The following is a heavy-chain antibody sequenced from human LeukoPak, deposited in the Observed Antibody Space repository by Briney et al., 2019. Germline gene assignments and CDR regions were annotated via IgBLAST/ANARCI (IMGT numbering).Heavy chain of an antibody. Sequence: SETLSLTCTVSGESISGFYWTWIRQPPGKGLEWIGYIYYSGSTNYNPSLKSRVTISVDTSKNQFSLKLSSVTAADMAAYYCARGVVIAPQTFDYWGQGTLVTVSS. J-gene: IGHJ4*02. CDR2: IYYSGST. V-gene: IGHV4-59*01. CDR3: ARGVVIAPQTFDY. CDR1: GESISGFY. D-gene: IGHD2-21*01.